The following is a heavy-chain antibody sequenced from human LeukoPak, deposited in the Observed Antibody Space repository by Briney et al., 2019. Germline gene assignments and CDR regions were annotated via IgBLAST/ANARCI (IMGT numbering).Heavy chain of an antibody. D-gene: IGHD3-10*01. J-gene: IGHJ6*03. CDR2: IKSKTDGGTT. Sequence: PGGSLRLSCAASGFTFSNAWMSWVRQAPGKGLERVGRIKSKTDGGTTDYAAPVKGRFTISRDDSKSTLYLQMNSLKTEDTAVYYCTTMVRGYYYYYMDVWGKGTTVTVSS. CDR1: GFTFSNAW. CDR3: TTMVRGYYYYYMDV. V-gene: IGHV3-15*01.